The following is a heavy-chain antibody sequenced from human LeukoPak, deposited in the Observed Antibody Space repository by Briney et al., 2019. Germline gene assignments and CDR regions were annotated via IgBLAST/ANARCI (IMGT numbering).Heavy chain of an antibody. J-gene: IGHJ4*02. CDR1: GGSFSGYY. D-gene: IGHD6-19*01. CDR3: ARVSRAVAV. Sequence: PSETLSLPCAVYGGSFSGYYWSWIRQPPGKGLEWIGEINHSGSTNYNPSLKSRVTISVDTSKNQFSLKLSSVTAADTAVYYCARVSRAVAVWGQGTLVTVSS. V-gene: IGHV4-34*01. CDR2: INHSGST.